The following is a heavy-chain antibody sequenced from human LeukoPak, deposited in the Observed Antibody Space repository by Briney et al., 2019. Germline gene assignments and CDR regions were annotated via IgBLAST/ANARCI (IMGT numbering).Heavy chain of an antibody. V-gene: IGHV4-34*01. CDR3: ARDRQRTIFGVVTAFDFDY. Sequence: SETLSLTCAVYGGSFSGYYWSWIRQPPGKGLEWIGEINHSGSTNYNPSLKSRVTISVDTSKNQFSLKLSSVTAADTAVHYCARDRQRTIFGVVTAFDFDYWGQGTLVTVSS. CDR2: INHSGST. D-gene: IGHD3-3*01. CDR1: GGSFSGYY. J-gene: IGHJ4*02.